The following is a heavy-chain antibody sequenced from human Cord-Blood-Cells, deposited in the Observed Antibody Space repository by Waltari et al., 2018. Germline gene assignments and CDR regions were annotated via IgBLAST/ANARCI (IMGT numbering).Heavy chain of an antibody. CDR1: GYTFTSYA. CDR3: ARADRYYYDSSGYYEQYDAFDI. V-gene: IGHV1-3*01. Sequence: QVQLVQSGAEVKKPGASVKVSCKASGYTFTSYAMHWVRQAPGQRLEWMGWINAGNGNTKYSQKFQGRVTITRDTSASTAYMELSSLRSEDTAVYYCARADRYYYDSSGYYEQYDAFDIWGQGTMVTVSS. J-gene: IGHJ3*02. D-gene: IGHD3-22*01. CDR2: INAGNGNT.